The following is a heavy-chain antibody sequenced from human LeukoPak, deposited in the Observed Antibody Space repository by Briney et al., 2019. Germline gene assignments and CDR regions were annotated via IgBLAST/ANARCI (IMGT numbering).Heavy chain of an antibody. D-gene: IGHD1-26*01. Sequence: ASVKVSCKASGYTFTSYDINWVRQATGQGLEWMGWMNLNNGNTGYAQKFQGRVTMTSDTSISAAYMELSSLTSEDTAVYYCARGLGGSYYLPFDYWGQGTLVTVSS. J-gene: IGHJ4*02. V-gene: IGHV1-8*01. CDR3: ARGLGGSYYLPFDY. CDR2: MNLNNGNT. CDR1: GYTFTSYD.